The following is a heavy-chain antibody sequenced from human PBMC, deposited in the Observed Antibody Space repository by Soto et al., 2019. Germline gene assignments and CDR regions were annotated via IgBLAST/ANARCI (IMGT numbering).Heavy chain of an antibody. Sequence: SETLSLTCTASGDSISSATYYWGWVRQTPGKGLEWIGNIYYSGGTHYNPSLQSRVTISVDLSNNQFSLKLRSVTAADTAVYYCARHLKIAPFQYSIDSWGRGTLVTVSS. CDR3: ARHLKIAPFQYSIDS. D-gene: IGHD2-15*01. CDR1: GDSISSATYY. V-gene: IGHV4-39*01. J-gene: IGHJ4*02. CDR2: IYYSGGT.